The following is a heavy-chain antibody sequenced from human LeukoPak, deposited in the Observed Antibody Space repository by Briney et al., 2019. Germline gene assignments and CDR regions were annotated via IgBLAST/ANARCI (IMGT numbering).Heavy chain of an antibody. CDR2: IIPILGIA. CDR1: GGTFSSYA. Sequence: SVKVSCKASGGTFSSYAISWVRQAPGLGLEWMGRIIPILGIANYAQKFQGRVTITADKSTSTAYMELSSLRSEDTAVYYCARENYYDSSGYYYGSPLYGMDVWGQGTTVTVSS. V-gene: IGHV1-69*04. CDR3: ARENYYDSSGYYYGSPLYGMDV. D-gene: IGHD3-22*01. J-gene: IGHJ6*02.